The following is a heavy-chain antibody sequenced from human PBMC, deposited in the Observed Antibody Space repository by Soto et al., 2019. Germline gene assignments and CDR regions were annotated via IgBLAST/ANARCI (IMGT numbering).Heavy chain of an antibody. CDR3: ATDLVGAVAGTVHRIGLDP. D-gene: IGHD6-19*01. V-gene: IGHV1-24*01. J-gene: IGHJ5*02. Sequence: ASVKVSCKVSGYTLTELSMHWVRQAPGEGLEWMGGFDPEDGETIYAQKFQGRVTMTEDTSTDTAYMELSSLRSEDTAVYYCATDLVGAVAGTVHRIGLDPWGQGTLVTVSS. CDR1: GYTLTELS. CDR2: FDPEDGET.